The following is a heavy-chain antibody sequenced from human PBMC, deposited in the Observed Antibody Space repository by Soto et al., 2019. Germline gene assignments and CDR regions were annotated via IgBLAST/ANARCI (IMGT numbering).Heavy chain of an antibody. CDR2: ISYDGSIK. Sequence: QVQLVESGGGVVQPGRSLRLSCVASEFTLSHYALHWVRQAPGKGPGWVAVISYDGSIKYYADSVKGRFTISRDNSKNTLYLQMNSLRPEDTAVYYCAKDRGTSANSRAYFDSWGQGTLVTVSS. J-gene: IGHJ4*02. CDR3: AKDRGTSANSRAYFDS. D-gene: IGHD2-2*01. CDR1: EFTLSHYA. V-gene: IGHV3-30-3*01.